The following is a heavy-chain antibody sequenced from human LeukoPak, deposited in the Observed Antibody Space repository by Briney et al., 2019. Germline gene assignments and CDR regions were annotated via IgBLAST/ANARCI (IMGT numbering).Heavy chain of an antibody. J-gene: IGHJ6*02. CDR1: GYTFTGYY. D-gene: IGHD1-14*01. Sequence: ASVKVFCRASGYTFTGYYMHWVRQDPGQGLEWMGWINPNSGGTNYAQKFQGRVTMTRDTSISTAYMELSRLRSDDTAVYYCARDNRKVRTLPYYGMDVWGQGTTVTVSS. CDR2: INPNSGGT. V-gene: IGHV1-2*02. CDR3: ARDNRKVRTLPYYGMDV.